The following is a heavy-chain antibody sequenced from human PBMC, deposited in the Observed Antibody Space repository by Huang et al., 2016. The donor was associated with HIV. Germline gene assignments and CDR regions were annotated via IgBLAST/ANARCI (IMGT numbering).Heavy chain of an antibody. V-gene: IGHV1-18*01. Sequence: QIQLMQSGTELKQTGASVKVSCKASGYTFTSYGITWVRQAPGQGPEWIGRISTSSGYTEYAQTFQGRVTLTTETSTNIAYMELRSLRSDDTAKYYCARDPKYHRIGYYRQRRGIDIWGQGTMVIVSS. J-gene: IGHJ3*02. CDR2: ISTSSGYT. CDR3: ARDPKYHRIGYYRQRRGIDI. CDR1: GYTFTSYG. D-gene: IGHD3-22*01.